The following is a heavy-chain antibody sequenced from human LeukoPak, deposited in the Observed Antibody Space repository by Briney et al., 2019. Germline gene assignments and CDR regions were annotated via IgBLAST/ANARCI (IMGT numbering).Heavy chain of an antibody. J-gene: IGHJ4*02. CDR3: ARSGLDFYDSSGYFEE. CDR2: IYYSGST. V-gene: IGHV4-59*01. CDR1: GGSISSYY. Sequence: SETLSLTCTVSGGSISSYYWNWIRQPPGKGLEWIGDIYYSGSTNYNPPLKSRVTISVDTSKNQFSLKLSSVTAADTAVYYCARSGLDFYDSSGYFEEWGQGTLGTVSS. D-gene: IGHD3-22*01.